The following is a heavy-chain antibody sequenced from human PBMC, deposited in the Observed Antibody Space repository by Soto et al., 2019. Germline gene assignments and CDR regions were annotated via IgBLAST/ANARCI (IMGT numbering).Heavy chain of an antibody. CDR2: IFPVVGTT. Sequence: VQLVQSGAEVKRPGSSVKVSCKVSGDTFSNYAFNWVRQAPGQGLEWMGGIFPVVGTTNHAQEFRGRVSITADESTSTVYMELTSLTSADTAVYYCARDGGSSYIGAAAFLDYWGQGSLVTVSS. V-gene: IGHV1-69*01. J-gene: IGHJ4*02. CDR3: ARDGGSSYIGAAAFLDY. D-gene: IGHD6-13*01. CDR1: GDTFSNYA.